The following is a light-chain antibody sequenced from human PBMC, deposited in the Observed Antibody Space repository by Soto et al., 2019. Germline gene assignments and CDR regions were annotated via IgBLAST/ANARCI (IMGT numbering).Light chain of an antibody. V-gene: IGKV1-33*01. Sequence: DIQMTQSTSSLSASVGDRVTITCQASQDISNYLNWYQQKPGKAPKLLIYDASNLETGVPSRFSGSGSGTDFTFTISSLQPEDIATYYCQQYFTFGPGTKVDIK. CDR3: QQYFT. J-gene: IGKJ3*01. CDR2: DAS. CDR1: QDISNY.